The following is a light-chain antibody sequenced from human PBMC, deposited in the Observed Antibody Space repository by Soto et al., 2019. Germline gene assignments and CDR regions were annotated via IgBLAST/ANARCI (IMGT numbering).Light chain of an antibody. CDR3: QQQSNWPRA. Sequence: EIVMTQSPATLSVSPLEIATLSFMASQSVGNNLAWYQQNPGQAPRLLIHGASTRATGIPARFSGSGSGTEFTLTISSLQSEDFAVYYCQQQSNWPRAFGQGTKVDIK. CDR1: QSVGNN. J-gene: IGKJ1*01. V-gene: IGKV3-15*01. CDR2: GAS.